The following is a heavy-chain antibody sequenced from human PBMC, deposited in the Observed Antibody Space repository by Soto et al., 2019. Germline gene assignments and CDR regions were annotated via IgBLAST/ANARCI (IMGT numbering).Heavy chain of an antibody. CDR2: MFSNDEA. V-gene: IGHV2-26*01. J-gene: IGHJ6*02. CDR3: ARMMGTVINYYGMDV. Sequence: QVTLKESGPVLVKPTETLTLTCTVSGFSLSNARMAVSWIRQPPGKALEWLAHMFSNDEASYNTSLNSRLTISKDNSKSQVVLTMTNMDPVDTATYYCARMMGTVINYYGMDVWGQGTTVTVSS. D-gene: IGHD4-17*01. CDR1: GFSLSNARMA.